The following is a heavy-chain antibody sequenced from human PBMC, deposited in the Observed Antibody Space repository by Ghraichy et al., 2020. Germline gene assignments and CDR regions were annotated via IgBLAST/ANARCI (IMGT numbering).Heavy chain of an antibody. CDR2: ISDSGGGT. J-gene: IGHJ6*04. D-gene: IGHD3-9*01. V-gene: IGHV3-23*01. CDR3: AKDLYDILTGAWGV. Sequence: GGSLRLSCAASGFTFSSYAMSWVRQAPGKGLEWVSGISDSGGGTYYADSVKGRFTISRDNSKNTLYLQMNSLRAEDTALYYCAKDLYDILTGAWGVWGKGTTVTVSS. CDR1: GFTFSSYA.